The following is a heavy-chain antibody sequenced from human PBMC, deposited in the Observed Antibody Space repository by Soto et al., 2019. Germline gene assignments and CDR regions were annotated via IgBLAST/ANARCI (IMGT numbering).Heavy chain of an antibody. Sequence: EVQLVESGGALVQPGGSLRLSCAASGFTFSSYSMNWVRHAPGKGLECVSYISTSSTIYYADSMKGRFTISRDNAKNSLSLQMNSLRDEDTAVYYCARGTYYYDSSGYYYRFGYFDYWGQGTLVTVSS. CDR1: GFTFSSYS. D-gene: IGHD3-22*01. CDR3: ARGTYYYDSSGYYYRFGYFDY. J-gene: IGHJ4*02. V-gene: IGHV3-48*02. CDR2: ISTSSTI.